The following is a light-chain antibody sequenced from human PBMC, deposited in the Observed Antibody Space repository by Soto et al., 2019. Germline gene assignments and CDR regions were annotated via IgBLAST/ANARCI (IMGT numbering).Light chain of an antibody. V-gene: IGKV4-1*01. CDR1: QNILYSPNNKNY. CDR2: WAS. J-gene: IGKJ3*01. CDR3: HQYHTTPFT. Sequence: DIVLTQSPDSLAVSLGEMATINCKSSQNILYSPNNKNYLAWYQQKGGQPPKLLIYWASTRESGVPDRFSGSGSGTDFTLTINSLQAEDVAVYYCHQYHTTPFTFGPGTKVEIK.